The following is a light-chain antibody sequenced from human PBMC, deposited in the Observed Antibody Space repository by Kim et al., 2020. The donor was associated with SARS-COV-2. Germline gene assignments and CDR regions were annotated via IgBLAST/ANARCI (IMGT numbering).Light chain of an antibody. V-gene: IGKV3-15*01. CDR2: GAS. J-gene: IGKJ1*01. CDR3: QQYNNWPPWT. Sequence: EIVMTQSPATLSVSPGERATLSCRASQSISNNLAWYQQKSGQAPRLLIYGASTRADGIPARFSGSGSGTEFTLTISSLQSEDFAVYYCQQYNNWPPWTFGQGTKVDTK. CDR1: QSISNN.